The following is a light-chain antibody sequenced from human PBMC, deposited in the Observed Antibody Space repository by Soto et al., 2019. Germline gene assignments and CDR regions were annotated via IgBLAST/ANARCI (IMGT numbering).Light chain of an antibody. Sequence: DIHMTQSPSTLSASFGDRVTITFRASQSISKWLAWYQQKPGRAPNLLIYAASTLQSEVPSRFSGSGSGTEFTLTISSLQPEDFATYYCQQLNTFPITFGQGTRLEIK. CDR1: QSISKW. CDR3: QQLNTFPIT. CDR2: AAS. V-gene: IGKV1-9*01. J-gene: IGKJ5*01.